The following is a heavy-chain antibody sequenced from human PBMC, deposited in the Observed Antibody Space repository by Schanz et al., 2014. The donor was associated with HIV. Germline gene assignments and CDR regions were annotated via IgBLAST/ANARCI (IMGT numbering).Heavy chain of an antibody. J-gene: IGHJ3*02. CDR2: INPNSGAT. V-gene: IGHV1-2*02. Sequence: QVQLVQSGTEVKKPGASVKVSCKASGYSFTGFFLHWVRQAPGQGLEWMGWINPNSGATDSAQKFRGRVTMTRDTSISTAYMELSRLTSDDTAVYYCAREKMGWTTLRGSSFDIWGQGTVVTVSS. CDR3: AREKMGWTTLRGSSFDI. D-gene: IGHD3-10*01. CDR1: GYSFTGFF.